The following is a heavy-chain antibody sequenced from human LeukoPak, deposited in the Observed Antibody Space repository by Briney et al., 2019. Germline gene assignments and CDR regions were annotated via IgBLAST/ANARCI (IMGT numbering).Heavy chain of an antibody. J-gene: IGHJ3*02. Sequence: SETLSLTCTVSGGSISSYYWSWIRQPPGRGLEWIGYIYYSGSTNYNPSLKSRVTILVDTSKNLFSLKLTSVTAADTAVYYCAAPTSGSYPIDAFDIWGQGTMVTVSS. CDR2: IYYSGST. D-gene: IGHD1-26*01. V-gene: IGHV4-59*08. CDR1: GGSISSYY. CDR3: AAPTSGSYPIDAFDI.